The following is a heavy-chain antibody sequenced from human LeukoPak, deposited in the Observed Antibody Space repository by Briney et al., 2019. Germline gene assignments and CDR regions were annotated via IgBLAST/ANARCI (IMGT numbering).Heavy chain of an antibody. D-gene: IGHD3-3*01. V-gene: IGHV3-48*01. CDR3: ASFIWSGLLAQD. J-gene: IGHJ1*01. CDR1: GFTFSSYS. CDR2: ISSSSSTI. Sequence: GGSLRLSCAASGFTFSSYSMNWVRQAPGKGLEWVSYISSSSSTIYYADSVKGRFTISRDNAKNSLYLQMNSLRAEDTAVYYCASFIWSGLLAQDWGQGTLVTVSS.